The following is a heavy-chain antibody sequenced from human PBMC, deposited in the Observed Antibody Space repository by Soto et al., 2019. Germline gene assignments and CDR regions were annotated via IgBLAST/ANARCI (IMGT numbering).Heavy chain of an antibody. V-gene: IGHV4-4*07. CDR2: IYTSGST. CDR1: GGSISSYY. J-gene: IGHJ4*02. CDR3: ARVVGDSSGYYGFWYFDY. Sequence: XGTLSLTCTVSGGSISSYYWSWIRQPSGKGLEWIGRIYTSGSTNYNPSLKSRVTMSVDTSKNQFSLKLSSVTAADTAVYYCARVVGDSSGYYGFWYFDYWGQGTLVTVSS. D-gene: IGHD3-22*01.